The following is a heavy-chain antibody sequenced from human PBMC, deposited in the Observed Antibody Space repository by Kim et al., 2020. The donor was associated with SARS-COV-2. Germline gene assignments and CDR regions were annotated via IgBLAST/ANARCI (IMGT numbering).Heavy chain of an antibody. CDR1: GFSLSTSGMC. Sequence: SGPTLVNPTQTLTLTCTFSGFSLSTSGMCVSWIRQPPGKALEWLALIDWDDDKYYSTSLKTRLTISKDTSKNQVVLTMTNMDPVDTATYYCARIPMEQQLVRHYYYYGMDVWGQGTTVTVSS. J-gene: IGHJ6*02. V-gene: IGHV2-70*01. CDR3: ARIPMEQQLVRHYYYYGMDV. CDR2: IDWDDDK. D-gene: IGHD6-13*01.